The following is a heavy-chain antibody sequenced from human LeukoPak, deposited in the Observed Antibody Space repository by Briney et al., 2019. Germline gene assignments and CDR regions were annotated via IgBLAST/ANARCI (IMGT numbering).Heavy chain of an antibody. CDR2: IWYDGSNK. CDR1: GFTFSSYG. D-gene: IGHD3-22*01. Sequence: PGGSLRLSCAASGFTFSSYGMHWVHQAPGKGLEWVAVIWYDGSNKYYADSVKGRFTISRDNSKNTLYLQMNSLRAEDTAVYYCARDIHYDRGIDYWGQGTLVTVSS. CDR3: ARDIHYDRGIDY. J-gene: IGHJ4*02. V-gene: IGHV3-33*01.